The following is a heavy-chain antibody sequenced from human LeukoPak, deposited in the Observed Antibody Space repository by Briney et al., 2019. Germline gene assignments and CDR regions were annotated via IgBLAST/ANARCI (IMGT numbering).Heavy chain of an antibody. Sequence: ASVKVSCRASGYTFTSYAMHWVRQAPGQRLEWMGWINAGNGNTKYSQEFQGRVTITRDTSASTAYMELSSLRSEDMAVYYCARDGGKWLHSSYYYYYYMDVWGKGTTVTVSS. CDR1: GYTFTSYA. J-gene: IGHJ6*03. V-gene: IGHV1-3*03. CDR3: ARDGGKWLHSSYYYYYYMDV. D-gene: IGHD3-22*01. CDR2: INAGNGNT.